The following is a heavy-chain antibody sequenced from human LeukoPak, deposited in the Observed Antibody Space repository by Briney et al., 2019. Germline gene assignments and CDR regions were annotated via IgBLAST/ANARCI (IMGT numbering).Heavy chain of an antibody. CDR1: GGSFSGYY. CDR3: AGVLRYFDWLSVNYYGMDV. V-gene: IGHV4-34*01. J-gene: IGHJ6*02. Sequence: SETLSLTCAVYGGSFSGYYWSWIRQSPGKGLEWIGEINHSGSTNYNPSLKSRVTISVDTSKNQFSLKLSSVTAADTAVYYCAGVLRYFDWLSVNYYGMDVWGQGTTVTVSS. CDR2: INHSGST. D-gene: IGHD3-9*01.